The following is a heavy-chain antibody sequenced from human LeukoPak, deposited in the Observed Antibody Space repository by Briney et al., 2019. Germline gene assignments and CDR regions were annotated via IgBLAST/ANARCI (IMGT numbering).Heavy chain of an antibody. J-gene: IGHJ4*02. CDR3: ARRHSSGWFYY. CDR2: IYRSGST. CDR1: GGSISSYY. Sequence: SETLSLTCTVSGGSISSYYWSWIRQPPGRGLEWIGNIYRSGSTSYNPSLKSRVTISVDTSKNQFSLKVNSVTAADTAVYYCARRHSSGWFYYWGQGTLVTVSS. D-gene: IGHD6-19*01. V-gene: IGHV4-59*08.